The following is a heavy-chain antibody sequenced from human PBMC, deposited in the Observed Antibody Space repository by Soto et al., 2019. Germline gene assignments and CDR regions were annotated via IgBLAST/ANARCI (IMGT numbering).Heavy chain of an antibody. Sequence: QLQLRESGSGLVKPSQTLSLTCAVSGGSISSGGYSWSWIRQPPGKGLEWIGYIYHSGSTYYNPSLKSRVTISVDRSKNQFSLKLRSVTAADTAVYYCATSGPLVLDDYGDYENWYFDLWGRGTLVTVSS. CDR1: GGSISSGGYS. CDR2: IYHSGST. D-gene: IGHD4-17*01. CDR3: ATSGPLVLDDYGDYENWYFDL. J-gene: IGHJ2*01. V-gene: IGHV4-30-2*01.